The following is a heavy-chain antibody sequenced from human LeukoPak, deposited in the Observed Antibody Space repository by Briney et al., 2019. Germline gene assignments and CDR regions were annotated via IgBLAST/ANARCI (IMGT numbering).Heavy chain of an antibody. CDR2: INAGNGNT. D-gene: IGHD4-17*01. Sequence: GASVKVSCKASGGTFSSYAMHWVRQAPGQRLEWMGWINAGNGNTKYSQEFQGRVTITRDTSASTAYMELSSLRSEDMAVYYCARGPPRYGDYEDYYYYMDVWGKGTTVTVSS. J-gene: IGHJ6*03. CDR3: ARGPPRYGDYEDYYYYMDV. CDR1: GGTFSSYA. V-gene: IGHV1-3*03.